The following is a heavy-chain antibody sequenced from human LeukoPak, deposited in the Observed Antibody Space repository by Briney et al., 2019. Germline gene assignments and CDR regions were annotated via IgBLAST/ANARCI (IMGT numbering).Heavy chain of an antibody. V-gene: IGHV4-4*01. Sequence: GSLRLSCAASGFTFSSYAITWVRQAPGKGLEWIGEVYAGGSTNYNPSLKSRVTILLDTSKNQFSLNLTSVTAADTAVYFCARDRRLFYSHGWFDNWGQGTLVTVSS. CDR1: GFTFSSYAI. D-gene: IGHD6-19*01. CDR2: VYAGGST. J-gene: IGHJ4*02. CDR3: ARDRRLFYSHGWFDN.